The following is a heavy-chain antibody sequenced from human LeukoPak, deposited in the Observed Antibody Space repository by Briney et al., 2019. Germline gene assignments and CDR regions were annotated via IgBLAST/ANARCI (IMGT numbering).Heavy chain of an antibody. CDR3: AKDQAHHHSSGSLYDP. J-gene: IGHJ5*02. CDR2: ISGNGGVI. Sequence: PGGSLRLSCAASGFTFSDNYMTWVRQAPGKGLEWLSYISGNGGVIQYADSVKGRFTISRDNSENTLYLQMNSLRVEDTAVYYCAKDQAHHHSSGSLYDPWGRGSLVTVSS. CDR1: GFTFSDNY. V-gene: IGHV3-11*04. D-gene: IGHD3-22*01.